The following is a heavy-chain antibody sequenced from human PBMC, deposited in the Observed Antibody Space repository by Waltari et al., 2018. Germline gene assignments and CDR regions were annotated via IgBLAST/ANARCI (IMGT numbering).Heavy chain of an antibody. CDR2: MNPNSGNT. D-gene: IGHD3-10*01. CDR3: ARVITMVRGVIGY. V-gene: IGHV1-8*01. Sequence: VQLVQSGAEVKKPGASLKISCMGSVYPFTSYALNWVRQATGQGLEWMGWMNPNSGNTGYAQKFQGRVTMTRNTSISTAYMELSSLRSEDTAVYYCARVITMVRGVIGYWGQGTLVTVSS. J-gene: IGHJ4*02. CDR1: VYPFTSYA.